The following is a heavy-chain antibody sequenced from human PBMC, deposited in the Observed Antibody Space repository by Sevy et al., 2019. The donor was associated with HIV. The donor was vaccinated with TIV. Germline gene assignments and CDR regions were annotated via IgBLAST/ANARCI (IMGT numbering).Heavy chain of an antibody. CDR1: GFSFSGYV. CDR2: ISGRDSST. Sequence: GGSLRLSCAASGFSFSGYVMNRVRQAPGKGLEWVSSISGRDSSTYYADSVRGRFIISRDNSENTLYLQMNGLRAEDTAVYYCAKVTLWELLAAHDAFDVWGQGTMVTVSS. V-gene: IGHV3-23*01. D-gene: IGHD1-26*01. J-gene: IGHJ3*01. CDR3: AKVTLWELLAAHDAFDV.